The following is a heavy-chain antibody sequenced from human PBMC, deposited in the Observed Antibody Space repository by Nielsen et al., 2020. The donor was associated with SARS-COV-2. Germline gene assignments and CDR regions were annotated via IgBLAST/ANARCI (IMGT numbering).Heavy chain of an antibody. CDR3: ARGDLVEVPSPILGLGPFFYYFYLDV. J-gene: IGHJ6*03. CDR2: VYHSGTT. V-gene: IGHV4-4*02. CDR1: GGSISSEKW. D-gene: IGHD2-21*01. Sequence: SETLSLTCAVSGGSISSEKWWTWVRQPPGKGLEWIGEVYHSGTTNYNPSLKSRVTISVDKSKSQFSLKLDSVTAADTAVYFCARGDLVEVPSPILGLGPFFYYFYLDVWGKGTTVIVSS.